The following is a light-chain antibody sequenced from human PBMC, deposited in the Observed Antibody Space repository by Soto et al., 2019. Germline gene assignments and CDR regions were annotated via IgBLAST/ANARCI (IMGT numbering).Light chain of an antibody. Sequence: DIQLTQSPSSLSASVGDRVTITCRASQDISNELTWFQQKPGKAPKSLIYDASSLQSGAPSKFSGSRSRTDFTLTVNRLQPEDFTTYYCQQYKAYPYTFGPGTKVDIK. V-gene: IGKV1-16*02. CDR2: DAS. J-gene: IGKJ3*01. CDR3: QQYKAYPYT. CDR1: QDISNE.